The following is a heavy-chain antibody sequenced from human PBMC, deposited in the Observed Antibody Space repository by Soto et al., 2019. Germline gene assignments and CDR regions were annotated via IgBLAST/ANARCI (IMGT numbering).Heavy chain of an antibody. CDR1: GFTFSSYG. J-gene: IGHJ6*03. D-gene: IGHD3-16*02. V-gene: IGHV3-33*08. Sequence: GGSLRLSCAASGFTFSSYGMHWVRQAPGKGLEWVAVIWYDGSNKYYADSVKGRFTISRDNSKNTLYLQMNSLRAEDTAVYYCARDKDDYIWGSYLLPSYYYMDVWGKGTTVTVSS. CDR3: ARDKDDYIWGSYLLPSYYYMDV. CDR2: IWYDGSNK.